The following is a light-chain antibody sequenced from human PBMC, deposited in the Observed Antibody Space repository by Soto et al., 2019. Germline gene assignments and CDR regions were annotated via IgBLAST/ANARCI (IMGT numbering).Light chain of an antibody. CDR2: GAS. V-gene: IGKV3-15*01. J-gene: IGKJ1*01. CDR1: QSISRN. CDR3: HQYENWPKT. Sequence: EIVMTQSPPTLSVSPWERATLSCRASQSISRNLAWFQQKPGQAPRLLIFGASTRAAGIPARFSGSGSGTEFTLTISGLQSEDFAVYFCHQYENWPKTFGQGTKVDIK.